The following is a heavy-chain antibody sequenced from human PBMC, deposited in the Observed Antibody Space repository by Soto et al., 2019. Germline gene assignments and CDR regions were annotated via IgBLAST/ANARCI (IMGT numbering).Heavy chain of an antibody. CDR1: GFTFSTYP. Sequence: PGGSLRLSCAASGFTFSTYPMSLVLQAPGKGLEWVSGISGSGISTYYTDSVKGRFTISRDNSKNTLYLQMNSLRAEDTAVYYCAREHSSSNGMDVWGQGTTVTVSS. J-gene: IGHJ6*02. D-gene: IGHD6-6*01. V-gene: IGHV3-23*01. CDR2: ISGSGIST. CDR3: AREHSSSNGMDV.